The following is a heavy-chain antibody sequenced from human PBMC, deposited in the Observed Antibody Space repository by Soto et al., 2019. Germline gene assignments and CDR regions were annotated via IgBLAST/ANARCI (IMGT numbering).Heavy chain of an antibody. CDR2: IYYSGST. CDR3: AREYYYGSGWDYYYYGMDV. J-gene: IGHJ6*02. D-gene: IGHD3-10*01. Sequence: PSETLSLTCTVSGGSISSYYWSWIRQPPGKGLEWIGYIYYSGSTNYNPSLKSRVTISVGTSKNQFSLKLSSVTAADTAVYYCAREYYYGSGWDYYYYGMDVWGQGTTVTVSS. CDR1: GGSISSYY. V-gene: IGHV4-59*01.